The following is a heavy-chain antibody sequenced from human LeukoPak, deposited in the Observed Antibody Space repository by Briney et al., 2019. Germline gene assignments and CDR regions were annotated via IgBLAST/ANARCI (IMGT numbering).Heavy chain of an antibody. Sequence: GASVKVSCKASGGTFSSYAISWVRQAPGQGLEWMGGILPIFGTANYAQTFQGRVTITADESTSTAYMELSSLRSEDTAVYYCASEGIAVARIPMGVVDIWGQGTMVTVSS. D-gene: IGHD6-19*01. V-gene: IGHV1-69*01. J-gene: IGHJ3*02. CDR1: GGTFSSYA. CDR2: ILPIFGTA. CDR3: ASEGIAVARIPMGVVDI.